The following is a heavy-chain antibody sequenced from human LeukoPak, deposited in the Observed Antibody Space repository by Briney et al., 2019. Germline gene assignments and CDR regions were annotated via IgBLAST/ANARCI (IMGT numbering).Heavy chain of an antibody. Sequence: SETLSLTCTVSGGSISSYYWSWIRQPPGKGLEWIGYIYYSGSTNYNPSLKSRVTISVDTSKNQFSLKLRSVTAADTAVYYCARDISGNSAMMDYWGQGTLVTVSS. V-gene: IGHV4-59*01. J-gene: IGHJ4*02. CDR2: IYYSGST. D-gene: IGHD3-22*01. CDR3: ARDISGNSAMMDY. CDR1: GGSISSYY.